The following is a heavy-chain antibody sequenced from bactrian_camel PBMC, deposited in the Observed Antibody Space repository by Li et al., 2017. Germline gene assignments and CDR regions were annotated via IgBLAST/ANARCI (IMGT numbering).Heavy chain of an antibody. CDR3: ASELNRAEGGDCRFGFDFSEYGY. V-gene: IGHV3S54*01. D-gene: IGHD4*01. CDR1: GHNVC. CDR2: IYSGGEPT. J-gene: IGHJ4*01. Sequence: VQLVESGGGSVQPGGSLRLSCAWSGHNVCMGWFRQVPGKEREGLAGIYSGGEPTYYAESVKGRFTISRDNSKNTLYLEMSNLQPDDTAMYYCASELNRAEGGDCRFGFDFSEYGYWGQGTQVTVS.